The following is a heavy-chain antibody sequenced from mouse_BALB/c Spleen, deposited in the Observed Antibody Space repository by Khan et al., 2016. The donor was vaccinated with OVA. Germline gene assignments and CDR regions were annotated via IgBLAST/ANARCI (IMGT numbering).Heavy chain of an antibody. J-gene: IGHJ4*01. D-gene: IGHD4-1*01. CDR3: ARGAGTTYGMDD. CDR1: GYTFTSYW. Sequence: QVQLKQSGAELMKPGASVKISCKATGYTFTSYWIEWVQQRPGHGLEWTGEILPGRNNSNFNEKFKGKATFTADTSSHIAYMQLSSLTSEDSAVYYCARGAGTTYGMDDWGQGTSVTVSS. V-gene: IGHV1-9*01. CDR2: ILPGRNNS.